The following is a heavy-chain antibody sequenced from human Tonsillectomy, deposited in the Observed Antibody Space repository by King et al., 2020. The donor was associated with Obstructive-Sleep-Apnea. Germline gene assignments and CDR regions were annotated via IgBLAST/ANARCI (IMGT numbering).Heavy chain of an antibody. CDR1: GYTFTGYY. Sequence: VQLVESGAEVEKPGASVKVSCKASGYTFTGYYIHWVRQAPGQGLEWMGWINPNSGGTNYAQKFQGRVTMTRDTSISTAYMELSRLIFDDTAVYYCATVAVSTATFYFDYWGQGTLVTVSS. J-gene: IGHJ4*01. D-gene: IGHD4-17*01. CDR3: ATVAVSTATFYFDY. CDR2: INPNSGGT. V-gene: IGHV1-2*02.